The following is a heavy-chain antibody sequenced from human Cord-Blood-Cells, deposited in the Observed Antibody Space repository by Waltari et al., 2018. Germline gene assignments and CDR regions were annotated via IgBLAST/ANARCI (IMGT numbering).Heavy chain of an antibody. D-gene: IGHD4-4*01. J-gene: IGHJ4*02. CDR1: GGCISSGGYS. CDR2: SYYSGST. V-gene: IGHV4-31*03. Sequence: QVQLQESGPGLVKPSQTLSLTCTVSGGCISSGGYSWSWIRQKPGKGLGWIGYSYYSGSTYSNPSLKSRVTISGDTSKNQFSLKLSSVTAADTAVYYCARVPAYSNYPIDYWGQGTLVTVSS. CDR3: ARVPAYSNYPIDY.